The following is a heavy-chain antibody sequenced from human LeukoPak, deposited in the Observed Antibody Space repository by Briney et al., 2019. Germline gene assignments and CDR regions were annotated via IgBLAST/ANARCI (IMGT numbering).Heavy chain of an antibody. J-gene: IGHJ4*02. CDR1: GSTFSSYA. V-gene: IGHV3-30-3*01. D-gene: IGHD3-22*01. CDR3: ARDLSSGYYQSTHYFDY. Sequence: GGSLRLSCAASGSTFSSYAMHWVRQAPGKGLEWVAVISYDGSNKYYADSVKGRFTISRDNSKNTLYLQMNSLGAEDTAVYYCARDLSSGYYQSTHYFDYWGQGTLVTVSS. CDR2: ISYDGSNK.